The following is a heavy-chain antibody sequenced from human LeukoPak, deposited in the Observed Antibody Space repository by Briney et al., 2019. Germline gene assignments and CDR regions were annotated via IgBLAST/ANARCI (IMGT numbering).Heavy chain of an antibody. CDR2: IYPDDSDT. CDR1: EYSFPNYC. CDR3: ARRQDDAFDI. J-gene: IGHJ3*02. Sequence: GESLKISCKHSEYSFPNYCIGWVRQMPGKGLEWMGIIYPDDSDTRYSPSFQGQVTISADRSISTAYLQWSSLKASDTAMYYCARRQDDAFDIWGQGTMVTVSS. V-gene: IGHV5-51*01.